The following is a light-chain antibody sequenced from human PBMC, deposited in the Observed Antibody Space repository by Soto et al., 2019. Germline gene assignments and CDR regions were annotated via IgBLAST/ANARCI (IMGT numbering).Light chain of an antibody. CDR3: AAWDDNLSGGV. Sequence: QSVLTQSPSTSGTPGQTVTISCSGSTPNIGSNVVDWFQQFPGTAPKLLIYNNNQRPSGVPDRFSGSKSGTSASLAISGLQSEDEADYYCAAWDDNLSGGVFGGGTKVTVL. J-gene: IGLJ3*02. V-gene: IGLV1-44*01. CDR1: TPNIGSNV. CDR2: NNN.